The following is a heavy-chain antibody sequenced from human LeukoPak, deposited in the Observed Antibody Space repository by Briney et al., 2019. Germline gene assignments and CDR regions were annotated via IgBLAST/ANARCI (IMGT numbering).Heavy chain of an antibody. J-gene: IGHJ4*02. CDR1: DGSMSSSSFY. Sequence: SETLFLTCAVSDGSMSSSSFYWGRIRQPPGKGLEWIGSIYYSGNTYYNSSLKSRVTISVDTSKNQFSLKLSSVTAADTAVYYCARGLAINDFWSGYYIYYFDYWGQGTLVTVSS. V-gene: IGHV4-39*07. CDR2: IYYSGNT. D-gene: IGHD3-3*01. CDR3: ARGLAINDFWSGYYIYYFDY.